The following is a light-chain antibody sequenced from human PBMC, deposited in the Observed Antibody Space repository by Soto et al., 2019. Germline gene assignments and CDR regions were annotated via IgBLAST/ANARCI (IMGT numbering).Light chain of an antibody. CDR2: SND. CDR3: AAWDDSLNAYV. CDR1: VSNIGSNT. J-gene: IGLJ1*01. Sequence: QSVLTQPPSASGPPGQRVTISCAGSVSNIGSNTVNCYQHLPGTTPRCLIYSNDQRPSGVPDRVSGSKSGTSASLAISGLQSEDEADYYCAAWDDSLNAYVFGTGTKVTVL. V-gene: IGLV1-44*01.